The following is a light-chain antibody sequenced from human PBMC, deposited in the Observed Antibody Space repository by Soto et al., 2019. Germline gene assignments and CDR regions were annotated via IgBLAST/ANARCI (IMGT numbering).Light chain of an antibody. CDR1: QSIPNNN. CDR3: QQYHSSPWT. V-gene: IGKV3-20*01. Sequence: EIMLTQYPGTLSLSPGESATLSCRASQSIPNNNVAWYQQKPGQAPRLLFYGAFNRASGIPDRFSGSGSGTDFTLTISRVEPVDFAVYSCQQYHSSPWTFGQGTKVDI. J-gene: IGKJ1*01. CDR2: GAF.